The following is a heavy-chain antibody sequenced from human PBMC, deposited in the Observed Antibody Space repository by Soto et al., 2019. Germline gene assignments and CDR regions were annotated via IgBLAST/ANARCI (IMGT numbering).Heavy chain of an antibody. CDR2: IYYSGST. D-gene: IGHD4-17*01. CDR3: ASLQTTVAIELLYFDY. J-gene: IGHJ4*02. CDR1: GGSVSSSNYY. Sequence: QVQLQESGPGLVKPSETLSLTCTVSGGSVSSSNYYWSWIRQPPGKGLEWIVYIYYSGSTNYNPSLKSRVTRSVDTPKNQCSLKLSSVTAADTAVYYCASLQTTVAIELLYFDYWGQGTLVTVSS. V-gene: IGHV4-61*01.